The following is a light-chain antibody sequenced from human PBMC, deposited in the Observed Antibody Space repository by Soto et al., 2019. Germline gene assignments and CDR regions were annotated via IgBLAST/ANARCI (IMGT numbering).Light chain of an antibody. J-gene: IGKJ5*01. CDR2: AAS. CDR3: QQGDSFPIA. CDR1: QSISAS. V-gene: IGKV1-12*01. Sequence: DIQMTQSPSSVSASVGDRVTITCRASQSISASLAWYQQKPGTVPNLLIFAASSLQSGVPSRFSGSGAGTEFTLSITSLQPEDFGTYYCQQGDSFPIAFGQGTRLEIK.